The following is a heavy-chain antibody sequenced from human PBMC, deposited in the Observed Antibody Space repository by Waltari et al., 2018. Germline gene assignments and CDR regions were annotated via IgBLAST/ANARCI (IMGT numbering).Heavy chain of an antibody. CDR3: ASEEQWQTRGTFDL. V-gene: IGHV4-4*07. Sequence: QVQLQESGPGLVKPSETLSLTCTVSGGSISSYYWSWIRQPAGKGLEWIGRIYTSGSTNYNPPLKSRVTMSVDTSKNQFSLKLSSVTAADTAVYYCASEEQWQTRGTFDLWGRGTLVTVSS. J-gene: IGHJ2*01. CDR2: IYTSGST. D-gene: IGHD6-19*01. CDR1: GGSISSYY.